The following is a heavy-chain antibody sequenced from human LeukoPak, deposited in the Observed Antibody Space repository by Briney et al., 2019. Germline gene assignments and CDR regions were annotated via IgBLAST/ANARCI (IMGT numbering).Heavy chain of an antibody. Sequence: GGSLRLSCAASGFTVSSNYMSWIRQAPGKGLEWVSYISSGSTYTNYGDAVKGRFIISRDNAKNSLYLQVSSLRAEDTAVYYCARVSSSSTNYFDSWGQGTLVTVSS. CDR3: ARVSSSSTNYFDS. V-gene: IGHV3-11*06. CDR2: ISSGSTYT. D-gene: IGHD6-19*01. CDR1: GFTVSSNY. J-gene: IGHJ4*02.